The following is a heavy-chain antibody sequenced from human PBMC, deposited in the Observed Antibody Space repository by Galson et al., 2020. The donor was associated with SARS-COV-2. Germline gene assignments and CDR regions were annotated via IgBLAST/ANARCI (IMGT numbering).Heavy chain of an antibody. Sequence: GESLKISCAASGFTFSSYSMNWVRQAPGKGLEWVSYISSSSSTIYYADSVKGRFTVSRDNAKNSLYLQMNSLRDEDTAVYYRARGHYGSDHWGPGTLVSVSP. CDR3: ARGHYGSDH. V-gene: IGHV3-48*02. CDR2: ISSSSSTI. CDR1: GFTFSSYS. D-gene: IGHD3-10*01. J-gene: IGHJ4*02.